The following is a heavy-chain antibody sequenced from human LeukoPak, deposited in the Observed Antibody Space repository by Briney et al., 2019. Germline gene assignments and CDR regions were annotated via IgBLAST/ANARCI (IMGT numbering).Heavy chain of an antibody. J-gene: IGHJ4*02. CDR3: AREGYYYGSGSYDY. CDR1: GGSISVNTYY. Sequence: PSETLSLTCTVSGGSISVNTYYCAWIRQPPGKGLEWIGSIYYSGSTYYNPSLKSRVTISVDTSKNQFSLKLSSVTAADTAVYYCAREGYYYGSGSYDYWGQGTLVTVSS. D-gene: IGHD3-10*01. CDR2: IYYSGST. V-gene: IGHV4-39*07.